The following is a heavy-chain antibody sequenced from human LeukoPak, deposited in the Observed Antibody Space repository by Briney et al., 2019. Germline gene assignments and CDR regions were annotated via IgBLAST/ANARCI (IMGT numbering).Heavy chain of an antibody. J-gene: IGHJ1*01. D-gene: IGHD6-19*01. Sequence: QTGGSLRLSCAASGFTFSSYGMHWVRQAPGKGLEWVAVISYDGSNKYYADSVKGRFTISRDNSKNTLYLQMNSLRAEDTAVYYCANEGGSSCRNGFFRYWGQGTLVIVSS. V-gene: IGHV3-30*18. CDR3: ANEGGSSCRNGFFRY. CDR1: GFTFSSYG. CDR2: ISYDGSNK.